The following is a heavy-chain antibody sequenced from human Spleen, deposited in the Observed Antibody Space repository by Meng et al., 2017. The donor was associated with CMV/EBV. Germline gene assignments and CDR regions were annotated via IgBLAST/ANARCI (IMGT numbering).Heavy chain of an antibody. CDR1: GGSISSGWYY. CDR2: IYYSAST. Sequence: LTCTAAGGSISSGWYYWSRTRQLPGKGLEWIGYIYYSASTYYNPSLKSRLTMSVDTSKNQFYLKRSSVNAADTAVYDCARDTGYGVDFWGQGTLVTVSS. V-gene: IGHV4-31*03. CDR3: ARDTGYGVDF. J-gene: IGHJ4*02. D-gene: IGHD6-13*01.